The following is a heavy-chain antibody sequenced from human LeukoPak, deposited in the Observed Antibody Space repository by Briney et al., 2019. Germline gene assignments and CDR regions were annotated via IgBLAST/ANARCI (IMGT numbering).Heavy chain of an antibody. D-gene: IGHD5-12*01. Sequence: QAGGSLRLSCAVSGFTFSNYAFHWVRQAPGKGLEWVSAISGSGGSTYYADSVKGRFTISRDNSKNTLYLQMNSLRAEDTAVYYCAKGSSDIVAAFLPFHYYYYYGMDVWGQGTTVTVSS. J-gene: IGHJ6*02. CDR1: GFTFSNYA. V-gene: IGHV3-23*01. CDR2: ISGSGGST. CDR3: AKGSSDIVAAFLPFHYYYYYGMDV.